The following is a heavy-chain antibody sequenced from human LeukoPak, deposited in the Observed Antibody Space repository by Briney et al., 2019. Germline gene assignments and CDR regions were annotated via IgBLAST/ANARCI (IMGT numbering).Heavy chain of an antibody. CDR2: MRDDGSEE. CDR3: AREPVEGVNDAFDV. Sequence: PGGSLRLSCAASGFTFRRHWMSWVRQAPGKGLEWVANMRDDGSEEFYVNSVKGRFTISRDNAKNPLYLQMDSLRAEDTAVYYCAREPVEGVNDAFDVWGQGTMVTVSS. V-gene: IGHV3-7*01. J-gene: IGHJ3*01. D-gene: IGHD3-16*01. CDR1: GFTFRRHW.